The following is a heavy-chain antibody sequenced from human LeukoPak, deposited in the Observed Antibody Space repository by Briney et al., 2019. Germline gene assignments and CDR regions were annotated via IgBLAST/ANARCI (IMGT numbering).Heavy chain of an antibody. Sequence: PGGSLRLSCAASGFTVSSNYMSWVRQAPGKGLEWVSVIYSGGSTYYADSVKGRFTISSHNSKNTLYLQMNSLRAEDTAVYYCARDSRGAFDYWGQGTLVTVSS. CDR3: ARDSRGAFDY. D-gene: IGHD3-10*01. V-gene: IGHV3-53*04. J-gene: IGHJ4*02. CDR2: IYSGGST. CDR1: GFTVSSNY.